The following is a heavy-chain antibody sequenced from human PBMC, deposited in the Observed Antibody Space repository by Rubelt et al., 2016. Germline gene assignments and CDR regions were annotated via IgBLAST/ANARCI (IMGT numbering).Heavy chain of an antibody. CDR1: GYTLTSSY. CDR3: TGNNIIRGNHAFGI. D-gene: IGHD1/OR15-1a*01. J-gene: IGHJ3*02. CDR2: INASGGST. Sequence: QVQLVQSGAEVTKPGASLTVSCKASGYTLTSSYMPWVRQAPGQGLAWRGIINASGGSTSYAQKFQGRHTMTRDPSTTTVYRELGRRRSGYTAVYYGTGNNIIRGNHAFGIRGQGTMVTVAS. V-gene: IGHV1-46*03.